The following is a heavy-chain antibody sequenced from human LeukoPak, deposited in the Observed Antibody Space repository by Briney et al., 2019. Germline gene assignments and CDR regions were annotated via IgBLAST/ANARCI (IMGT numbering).Heavy chain of an antibody. Sequence: NPSETLSLTCAVYGGSFSGYYWSWIRHPPGKGLEWIGSIYHSGSTHYNPSLKSRVTISADTSKNQFSLNLKSVTAADTAVYYCARNSSGWFFDYWGQGTLVTVSS. CDR3: ARNSSGWFFDY. V-gene: IGHV4-34*01. D-gene: IGHD6-19*01. CDR1: GGSFSGYY. J-gene: IGHJ4*02. CDR2: IYHSGST.